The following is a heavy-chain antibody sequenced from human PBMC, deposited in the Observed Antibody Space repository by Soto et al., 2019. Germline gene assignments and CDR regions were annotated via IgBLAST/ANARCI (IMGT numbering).Heavy chain of an antibody. V-gene: IGHV4-59*01. CDR1: GGSIRSYY. Sequence: QVQLQESGPGLVKPSETLSLTCTVSGGSIRSYYWSWIRQSPGKGLEWIGYIYYSGSTYYNPSLKSRVAISVDTSKNQFSLKLSSVTAADTAVYYCAGERGYYYWDQGTLVTVSS. D-gene: IGHD1-26*01. CDR3: AGERGYYY. J-gene: IGHJ4*02. CDR2: IYYSGST.